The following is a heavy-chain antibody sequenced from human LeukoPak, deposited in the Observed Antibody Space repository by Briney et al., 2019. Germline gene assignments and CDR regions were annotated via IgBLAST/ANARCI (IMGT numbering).Heavy chain of an antibody. CDR3: ARYSIAAAGKAFDI. CDR2: IIPIFGTA. D-gene: IGHD6-13*01. J-gene: IGHJ3*02. CDR1: GGTFSSYA. Sequence: SVKVSCKASGGTFSSYAISWVRQAPGQGLEWMGGIIPIFGTANYAQKFQGRVTITTDESTSAAYMELSSLRSEDTAVYYCARYSIAAAGKAFDIWGQGTMVTVSS. V-gene: IGHV1-69*05.